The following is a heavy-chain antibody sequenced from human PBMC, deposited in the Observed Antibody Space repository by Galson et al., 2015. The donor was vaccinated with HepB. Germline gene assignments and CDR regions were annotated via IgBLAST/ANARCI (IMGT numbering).Heavy chain of an antibody. CDR2: ISYDGSNK. V-gene: IGHV3-30-3*01. Sequence: SLRLSCAASGFTFSSYAMHWVRQAPGKGLEWVAVISYDGSNKYYADSVKGRFTISRDNSKNTLYLQMNSLRAEDTAVYYCARDRSKGFWGTREKIFDYWGQGTLVTVSS. J-gene: IGHJ4*02. CDR3: ARDRSKGFWGTREKIFDY. D-gene: IGHD1/OR15-1a*01. CDR1: GFTFSSYA.